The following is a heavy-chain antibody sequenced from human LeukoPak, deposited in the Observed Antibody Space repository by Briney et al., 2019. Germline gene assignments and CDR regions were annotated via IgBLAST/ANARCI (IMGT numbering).Heavy chain of an antibody. D-gene: IGHD6-13*01. CDR1: GASISPYY. CDR2: IYYSGST. V-gene: IGHV4-59*01. J-gene: IGHJ2*01. Sequence: SETLSLTCTVSGASISPYYWSWIRQPPGKGLKWIGYIYYSGSTNYNPSLKSRVTISVDTSKNQFSLKLSSVTTADTAVYYCARIYYSSSYDYWYFDLWGRGTLVTVSS. CDR3: ARIYYSSSYDYWYFDL.